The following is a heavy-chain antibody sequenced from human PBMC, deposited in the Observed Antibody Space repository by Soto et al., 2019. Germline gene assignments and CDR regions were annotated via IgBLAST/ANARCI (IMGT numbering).Heavy chain of an antibody. CDR2: ISSSSSYI. V-gene: IGHV3-21*01. J-gene: IGHJ4*02. CDR1: GFTFSSYS. CDR3: ARDQPGYSYGYGLGY. Sequence: EVQLVESGGGLVKPGGSLRLSCAASGFTFSSYSMNWVRQAPGKGLEWVSSISSSSSYIYYAASVKGRFTISRDNAKNSPYLQMNSLRAEDTAVYYCARDQPGYSYGYGLGYWGQGTLVPVSS. D-gene: IGHD5-18*01.